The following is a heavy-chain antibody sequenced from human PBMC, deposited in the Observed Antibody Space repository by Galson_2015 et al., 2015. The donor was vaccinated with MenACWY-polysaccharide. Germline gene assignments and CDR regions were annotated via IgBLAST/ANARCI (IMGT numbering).Heavy chain of an antibody. CDR2: TYYRSKWYN. D-gene: IGHD4-17*01. V-gene: IGHV6-1*01. CDR3: ARERGVWTVQNWFDP. CDR1: GDSVSSHSAA. J-gene: IGHJ5*02. Sequence: CAIVGDSVSSHSAAWNGIRQSPSRGLEWLGRTYYRSKWYNDYAESEKSRITINPDRSKNQFSLQLNSVTPEDTAVYYCARERGVWTVQNWFDPWGQGTLVTVSS.